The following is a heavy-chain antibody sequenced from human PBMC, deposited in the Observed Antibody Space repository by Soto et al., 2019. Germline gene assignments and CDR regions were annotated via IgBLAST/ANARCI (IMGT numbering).Heavy chain of an antibody. D-gene: IGHD2-8*02. J-gene: IGHJ5*02. CDR1: GFTFSSYG. V-gene: IGHV3-33*01. CDR2: IWYDGSNK. CDR3: ARLLVVEPYNWFDP. Sequence: GGSLRLSCAASGFTFSSYGMHWVRQAPGKGLEWVAVIWYDGSNKYYADSVKGRFTISRDNSKNTLYLQMNSLRAEDTAVYYCARLLVVEPYNWFDPWGQGTLVTVSS.